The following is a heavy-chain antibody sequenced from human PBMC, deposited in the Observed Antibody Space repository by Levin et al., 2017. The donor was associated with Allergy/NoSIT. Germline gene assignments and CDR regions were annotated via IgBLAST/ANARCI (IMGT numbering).Heavy chain of an antibody. D-gene: IGHD3-10*01. CDR3: ASLVSPSAGSGSYYQSGFDAFDI. CDR1: GYTFTSYA. J-gene: IGHJ3*02. CDR2: INTNTGNP. V-gene: IGHV7-4-1*02. Sequence: PGESLKISCKASGYTFTSYAMNWVRQAPGQGLEWMGWINTNTGNPTYAQGFTGRFVFSLDTSVSTAYLQISSLKAEDTAVYYCASLVSPSAGSGSYYQSGFDAFDIWGQGTMVTVSS.